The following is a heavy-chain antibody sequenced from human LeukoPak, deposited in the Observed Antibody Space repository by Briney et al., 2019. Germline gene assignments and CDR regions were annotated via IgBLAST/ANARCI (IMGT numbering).Heavy chain of an antibody. CDR1: GYTFTGYY. CDR2: INPNGGGT. J-gene: IGHJ4*02. V-gene: IGHV1-2*02. CDR3: ARENNSGWYRKAAFDY. Sequence: GASVKVSCKASGYTFTGYYMHWVRQAPGQGLEWMGWINPNGGGTNYAQKFQGRVTLTRDTSISTAYMEVNSLESDDTAVYYCARENNSGWYRKAAFDYWGQGTLVTVTS. D-gene: IGHD6-19*01.